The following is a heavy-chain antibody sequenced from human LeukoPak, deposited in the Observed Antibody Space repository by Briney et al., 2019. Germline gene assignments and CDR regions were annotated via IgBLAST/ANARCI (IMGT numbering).Heavy chain of an antibody. D-gene: IGHD6-19*01. CDR3: ARSRPLSSGWYYDY. J-gene: IGHJ4*02. CDR2: INPNSGGT. V-gene: IGHV1-2*02. Sequence: ASVKVSCKASGYTFTGYYMHWVRQAPGQGLEWMGWINPNSGGTNYAQKFQGRVTMTRDTSISTAYMELSRLRSDDTAVYYCARSRPLSSGWYYDYWGQGTLVTVSS. CDR1: GYTFTGYY.